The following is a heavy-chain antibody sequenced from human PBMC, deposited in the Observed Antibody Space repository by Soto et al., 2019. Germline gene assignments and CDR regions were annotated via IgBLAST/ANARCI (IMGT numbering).Heavy chain of an antibody. CDR3: ARDTSWXDLVWWFDP. CDR2: IHPAGINT. D-gene: IGHD1-1*01. V-gene: IGHV1-46*03. CDR1: GYSFISHY. J-gene: IGHJ5*02. Sequence: GASVKVSCKAFGYSFISHYMHWVRQAPGQGLEWMGTIHPAGINTAYAQKFQGRVTMTTDTSTSTVYMELTSLTSEDTAVYYCARDTSWXDLVWWFDPWGQGTLVTVSS.